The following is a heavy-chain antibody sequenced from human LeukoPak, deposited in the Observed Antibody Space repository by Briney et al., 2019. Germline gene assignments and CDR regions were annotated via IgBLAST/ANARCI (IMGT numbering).Heavy chain of an antibody. CDR1: GYTFSKYG. CDR2: ISASNGNT. Sequence: ASVKVSCKASGYTFSKYGITWVRLAPGQGLEWMGWISASNGNTNYAQELQGRVTMTTDISTSTAYMELRSLRSDDTAVYYCARAGATLTRLFDYWGQGTLVTVPS. CDR3: ARAGATLTRLFDY. J-gene: IGHJ4*02. V-gene: IGHV1-18*01. D-gene: IGHD4-11*01.